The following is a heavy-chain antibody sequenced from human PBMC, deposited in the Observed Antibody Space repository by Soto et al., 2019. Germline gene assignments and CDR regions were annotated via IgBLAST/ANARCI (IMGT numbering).Heavy chain of an antibody. CDR1: GYSFTDYH. D-gene: IGHD2-8*01. CDR3: ARGDSTDCSNGVCSFFYNPDIDV. CDR2: INPKSGGT. Sequence: QVQLVQSGAEVKKPGASVKVSCKASGYSFTDYHIHWVRQAPGQGLEWLGRINPKSGGTSTAQKFQGWVTMTTDASISTASMELSRLTSDDTASYYCARGDSTDCSNGVCSFFYNPDIDVWGQGTTVTVSS. V-gene: IGHV1-2*04. J-gene: IGHJ6*02.